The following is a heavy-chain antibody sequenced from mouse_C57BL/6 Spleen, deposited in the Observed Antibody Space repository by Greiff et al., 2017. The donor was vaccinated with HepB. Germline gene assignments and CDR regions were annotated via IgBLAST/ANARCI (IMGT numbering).Heavy chain of an antibody. CDR2: IYPGDGDT. CDR1: GYAFSSSW. D-gene: IGHD1-1*01. Sequence: QVQLKESGPELVKPGASVKISCKASGYAFSSSWMNWVKQRPGKGLEWIGRIYPGDGDTNYNGKFKGKATLTADKSSSTAYMQLSSLTSEDSAVYFCARGLVRYYFDYWGQGTTLTVSS. V-gene: IGHV1-82*01. J-gene: IGHJ2*01. CDR3: ARGLVRYYFDY.